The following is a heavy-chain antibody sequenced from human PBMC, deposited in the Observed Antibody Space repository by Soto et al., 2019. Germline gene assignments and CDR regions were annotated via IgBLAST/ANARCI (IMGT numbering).Heavy chain of an antibody. Sequence: LRLSCAASGFTFSSYGIHWVRQAPGKGLEWVAVISYDGSNKYYADSVKGRFTISRDNSKNTLYLQMNSLRAEDTAVYYCAKASTVYDSSGYYYFDYWGQGTLVTVSS. CDR1: GFTFSSYG. CDR2: ISYDGSNK. CDR3: AKASTVYDSSGYYYFDY. V-gene: IGHV3-30*18. J-gene: IGHJ4*02. D-gene: IGHD3-22*01.